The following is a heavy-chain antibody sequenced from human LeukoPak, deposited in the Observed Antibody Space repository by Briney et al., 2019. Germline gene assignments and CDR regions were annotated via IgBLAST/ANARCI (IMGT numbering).Heavy chain of an antibody. V-gene: IGHV1-58*01. Sequence: ASVKVSCKASGFTFTSSAVQWVRQARGQRLEWIGWIVGGRGNTNYAQKFQERVTITRDMSTSTAYMELSSLRSEDTAVYYCAASPPMTTEGYYYYYMDVWGKGTTVTVSS. CDR3: AASPPMTTEGYYYYYMDV. D-gene: IGHD4-11*01. CDR2: IVGGRGNT. CDR1: GFTFTSSA. J-gene: IGHJ6*03.